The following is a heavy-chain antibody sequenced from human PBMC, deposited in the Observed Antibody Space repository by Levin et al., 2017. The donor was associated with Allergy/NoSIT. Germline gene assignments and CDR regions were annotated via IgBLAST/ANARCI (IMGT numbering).Heavy chain of an antibody. D-gene: IGHD1-1*01. CDR2: IYSGGTA. CDR3: ARGSPGWNDGFDY. CDR1: GFTVSNNY. Sequence: PGGSLRLSCVVSGFTVSNNYVSWVRQAPGKGLEWVSVIYSGGTAFYADSVKGRFTISKDNSKNTVFLQMKTVRADDTAVYYCARGSPGWNDGFDYWGQGTLVTVSS. V-gene: IGHV3-53*01. J-gene: IGHJ4*02.